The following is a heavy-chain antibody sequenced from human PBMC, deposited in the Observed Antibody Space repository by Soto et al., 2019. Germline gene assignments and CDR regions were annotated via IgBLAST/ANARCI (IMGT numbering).Heavy chain of an antibody. D-gene: IGHD3-10*01. CDR3: ARAQFYSGSGNYNNLMFDA. V-gene: IGHV4-30-2*01. CDR1: GGSIGGVGYS. J-gene: IGHJ5*02. CDR2: MYHSGTF. Sequence: TLSLTCAVSGGSIGGVGYSWSWIRQPPGGGLEWIGYMYHSGTFLKSPPLKTRLTMSLDMSKNQFSLTLNSMTAADTAVYYCARAQFYSGSGNYNNLMFDAWGQGIQVTVSS.